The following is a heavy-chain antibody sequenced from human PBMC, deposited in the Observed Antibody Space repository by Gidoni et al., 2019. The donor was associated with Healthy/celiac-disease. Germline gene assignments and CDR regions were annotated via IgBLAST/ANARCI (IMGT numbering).Heavy chain of an antibody. D-gene: IGHD6-19*01. CDR1: GFTVSSNY. Sequence: EVQLVESGGGLIQPGGSLRVSCAASGFTVSSNYISWVRQAPGKGLEWVSVIYSGGSTYYADSVKGRFTISRDNSKNTLYLQMNSLRAEDTAVYYCARDYSSGWYWYFDLWGRGTLVTVSS. J-gene: IGHJ2*01. CDR3: ARDYSSGWYWYFDL. CDR2: IYSGGST. V-gene: IGHV3-53*01.